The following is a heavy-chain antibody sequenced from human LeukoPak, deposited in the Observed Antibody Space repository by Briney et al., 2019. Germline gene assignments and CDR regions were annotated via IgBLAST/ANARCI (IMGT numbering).Heavy chain of an antibody. Sequence: KSGGSLRLSCAASGFTFSNAWMSWVRQAPGKGLEWVGRIKSKTDGGTTDYAAPVKGRFTISRDDSKNTLYLQMNSLKTEDTAVYYCTTDITMIVVVTTVFDYWGQGTLVTVSS. CDR3: TTDITMIVVVTTVFDY. CDR2: IKSKTDGGTT. V-gene: IGHV3-15*01. J-gene: IGHJ4*02. CDR1: GFTFSNAW. D-gene: IGHD3-22*01.